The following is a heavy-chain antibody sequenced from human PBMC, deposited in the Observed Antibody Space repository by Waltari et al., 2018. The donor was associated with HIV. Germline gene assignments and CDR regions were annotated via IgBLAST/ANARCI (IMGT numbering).Heavy chain of an antibody. J-gene: IGHJ3*02. Sequence: QVQLQESGPGLVRASETLSLTCSVSGVSITRYFWSWIRQSPGKGLEWIGYMYYTGRSDYNPSLRSRVTISVDTSKNQFSLKLSSVTAADTALYYCARDGYGGGNLSGAFDIWGQGTMVAVSS. CDR1: GVSITRYF. CDR3: ARDGYGGGNLSGAFDI. CDR2: MYYTGRS. V-gene: IGHV4-59*01. D-gene: IGHD5-18*01.